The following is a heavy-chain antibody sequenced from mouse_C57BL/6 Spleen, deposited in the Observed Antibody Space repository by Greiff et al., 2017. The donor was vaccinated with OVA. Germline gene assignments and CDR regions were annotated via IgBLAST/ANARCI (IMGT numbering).Heavy chain of an antibody. CDR3: ARNTATNYFDY. D-gene: IGHD3-3*01. Sequence: VKLVESGPGLVQPSQSLSITCTVSGFSLTSYGVHWVRQSPGKGLEWLGVIWSGGSTDYNAAFISRLSISKDNSKSQVFFKMNSLQADDTAIYYCARNTATNYFDYWGQGTTLTVSS. J-gene: IGHJ2*01. V-gene: IGHV2-2*01. CDR2: IWSGGST. CDR1: GFSLTSYG.